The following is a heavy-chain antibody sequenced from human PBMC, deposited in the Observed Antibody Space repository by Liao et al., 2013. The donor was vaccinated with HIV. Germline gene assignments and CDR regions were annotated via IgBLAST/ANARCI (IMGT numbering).Heavy chain of an antibody. CDR3: ARALLGYCGGGDCYPSYFQH. D-gene: IGHD2-15*01. V-gene: IGHV4-59*12. CDR1: GGFISSDF. Sequence: QVQLQESGPGLVKPSETLSLTCSVSGGFISSDFWSWIRQAPGKGLEWIGYIYYSGSINYNPSLKSRVTISVDTSKNQVSLILNSVTAADTAVYYCARALLGYCGGGDCYPSYFQHWGQGTLVTVSS. J-gene: IGHJ1*01. CDR2: IYYSGSI.